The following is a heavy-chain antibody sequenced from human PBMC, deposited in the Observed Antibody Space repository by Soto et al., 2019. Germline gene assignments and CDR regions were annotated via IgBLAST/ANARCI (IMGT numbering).Heavy chain of an antibody. D-gene: IGHD2-8*01. Sequence: QLQLQESGPGLVKPSETLSLTCTVSGGSISSSSYYWGWIRQPPGKGLVWIGSIYYSGSTYYNPSLKSEVTIYVDTSKNQFSLKLSSVTAADTAVYYCARHVGVLMVYAMTPPGTTFDSWGQGTLVTVSS. CDR3: ARHVGVLMVYAMTPPGTTFDS. CDR1: GGSISSSSYY. CDR2: IYYSGST. V-gene: IGHV4-39*01. J-gene: IGHJ4*02.